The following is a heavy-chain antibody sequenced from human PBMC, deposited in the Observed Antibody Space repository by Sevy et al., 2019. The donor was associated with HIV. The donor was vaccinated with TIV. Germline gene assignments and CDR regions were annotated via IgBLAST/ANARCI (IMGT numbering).Heavy chain of an antibody. D-gene: IGHD1-26*01. CDR1: GFTFSSYG. CDR2: IWYDGSNK. J-gene: IGHJ4*02. V-gene: IGHV3-33*01. CDR3: ARGPWGAGYFDY. Sequence: GESLKISCAASGFTFSSYGMHWVRQAPGKGLEWVAVIWYDGSNKYYADSVKGRFTISRDNSKNTLYLQMNSLRAEDTAVYYCARGPWGAGYFDYWGQGTLVTVSS.